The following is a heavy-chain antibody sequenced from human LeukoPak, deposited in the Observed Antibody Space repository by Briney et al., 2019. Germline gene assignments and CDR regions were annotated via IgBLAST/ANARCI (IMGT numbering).Heavy chain of an antibody. V-gene: IGHV3-23*01. CDR1: GFTFSSYG. D-gene: IGHD3-9*01. CDR3: AKDGETFDWLFPIDY. Sequence: GGTLRLSCAASGFTFSSYGMSWVRQAPGKGLEWVSAISGSGGSTYYADSVKGRFTISRDNSKNTLYLQMNSLRAEDTAVYYCAKDGETFDWLFPIDYWGQGTLVTVSS. CDR2: ISGSGGST. J-gene: IGHJ4*02.